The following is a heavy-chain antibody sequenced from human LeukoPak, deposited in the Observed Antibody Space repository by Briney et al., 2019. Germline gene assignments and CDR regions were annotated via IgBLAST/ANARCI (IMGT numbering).Heavy chain of an antibody. D-gene: IGHD6-19*01. CDR3: AGVGADSSGWYVLGY. CDR1: GYTFTGYY. V-gene: IGHV1-2*02. Sequence: ASVKVSCKASGYTFTGYYMHWVRQAPGQGLEWMGWINPNSGGTNYAQKFQGRVTMTRDTSISTAYMELSRLRSDDTAVYYCAGVGADSSGWYVLGYWGQGTLVTVSS. CDR2: INPNSGGT. J-gene: IGHJ4*02.